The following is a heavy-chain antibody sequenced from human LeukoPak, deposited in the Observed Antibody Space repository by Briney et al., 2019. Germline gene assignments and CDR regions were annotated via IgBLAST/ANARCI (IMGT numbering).Heavy chain of an antibody. CDR2: ISSSSSYI. Sequence: PGGSLRLSCAASGFTFSGYAMTWVRQAPGKGLEWVSSISSSSSYIYYADSVKGRFTISRDNAKNSLYLQMNSLRAEDTAVYYCARGNAVRGVIIRRIWFDPWGQGTLVTVSS. D-gene: IGHD3-10*01. CDR1: GFTFSGYA. J-gene: IGHJ5*02. V-gene: IGHV3-21*01. CDR3: ARGNAVRGVIIRRIWFDP.